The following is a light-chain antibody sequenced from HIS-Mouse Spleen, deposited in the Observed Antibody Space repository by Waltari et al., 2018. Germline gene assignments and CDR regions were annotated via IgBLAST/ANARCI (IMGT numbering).Light chain of an antibody. CDR3: QSADSSGTYV. Sequence: SYELTQPPSVSVSPGQTARITCSGDALPKQYAYWYQQKPGQAPGLVIYKDSERPSGIPERFSVSSSGTTVTLTISGVQAEDEADYYCQSADSSGTYVFGGGTKLTVL. V-gene: IGLV3-25*03. J-gene: IGLJ2*01. CDR2: KDS. CDR1: ALPKQY.